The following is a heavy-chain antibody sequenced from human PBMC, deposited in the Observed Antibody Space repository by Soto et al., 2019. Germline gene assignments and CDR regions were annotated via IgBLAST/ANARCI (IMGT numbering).Heavy chain of an antibody. V-gene: IGHV4-59*10. Sequence: SETLSLTCAVNGGSLSGYYWSWIRQSPGKGLEWIGRIYTRGSTNYNPSLKSRVTMSVDTSKNQFPLKLSSVTAADTAVYYCARDHILGMDVWGQGTTVTVSS. CDR1: GGSLSGYY. D-gene: IGHD2-2*02. J-gene: IGHJ6*02. CDR3: ARDHILGMDV. CDR2: IYTRGST.